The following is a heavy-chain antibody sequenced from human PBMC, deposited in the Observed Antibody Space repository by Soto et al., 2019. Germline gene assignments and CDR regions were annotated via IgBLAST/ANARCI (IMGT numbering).Heavy chain of an antibody. CDR3: ARAAGPGYYYDSSGYDDAFDI. J-gene: IGHJ3*02. Sequence: SLNGYWKSAGGTFSSYSISWVRQAPGQGLECMGGIIPIFGTANYAQKFQGRVTITADESTRTAYMELSSLRFEDTAVYYCARAAGPGYYYDSSGYDDAFDIWGQGTMVTVSS. CDR2: IIPIFGTA. CDR1: GGTFSSYS. V-gene: IGHV1-69*13. D-gene: IGHD3-22*01.